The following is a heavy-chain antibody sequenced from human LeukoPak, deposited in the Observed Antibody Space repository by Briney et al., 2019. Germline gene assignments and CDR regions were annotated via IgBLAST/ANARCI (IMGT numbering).Heavy chain of an antibody. CDR3: ARDAKTLRFDP. D-gene: IGHD3-16*01. CDR1: GFTFSTYG. CDR2: ISGSSDRI. J-gene: IGHJ5*02. Sequence: GGSLRLSCAASGFTFSTYGMSWVRQAPGKGLEWVSTISGSSDRIYYTDSLKGRFTISRDNSKNSLYLQMNSLRAEDTAVYYCARDAKTLRFDPWGQGTLVTVSS. V-gene: IGHV3-23*01.